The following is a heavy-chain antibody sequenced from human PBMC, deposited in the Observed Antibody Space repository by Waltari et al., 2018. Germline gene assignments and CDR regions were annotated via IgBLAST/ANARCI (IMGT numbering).Heavy chain of an antibody. Sequence: EVQLVESGGGLIQPGGSLRLSCAASGFTVSSNYMSWVRQAPGKGLEWVSVIYSGGSTYYADSVKGRFTISRDNSKNTLYLQMNSLRAEDTAVYYCARASYGSGSYYTDWGQGTLVTVSS. CDR3: ARASYGSGSYYTD. CDR2: IYSGGST. J-gene: IGHJ4*02. V-gene: IGHV3-53*01. CDR1: GFTVSSNY. D-gene: IGHD3-10*01.